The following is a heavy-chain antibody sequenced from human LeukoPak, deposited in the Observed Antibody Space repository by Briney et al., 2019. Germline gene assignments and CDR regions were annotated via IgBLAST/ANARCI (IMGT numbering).Heavy chain of an antibody. CDR1: GFTFSSYE. V-gene: IGHV3-48*03. CDR2: ISSSGSTI. J-gene: IGHJ4*02. CDR3: ARDGSSVAGSILSFDY. Sequence: GGSLRLSCAASGFTFSSYEMNWVRQAPGKGLGWVSYISSSGSTIYYADSVKGRFTISRDNAKNSLYLQMNSLRAEDTAVYYCARDGSSVAGSILSFDYWGQGTLVTVSS. D-gene: IGHD6-19*01.